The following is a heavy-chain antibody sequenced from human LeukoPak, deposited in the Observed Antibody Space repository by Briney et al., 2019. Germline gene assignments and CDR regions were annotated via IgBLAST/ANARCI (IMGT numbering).Heavy chain of an antibody. Sequence: GGSLRLSCAASGFTFSSYSMNWVRQAPGKGLEWVAVISYDGSNKYYADSVKGRFTISRDNSKNTLYLQMNSLRTEDTAVYYCARDPFWSGYFDYWGQGTLVTVSS. CDR3: ARDPFWSGYFDY. V-gene: IGHV3-30*03. CDR1: GFTFSSYS. D-gene: IGHD3-3*01. CDR2: ISYDGSNK. J-gene: IGHJ4*02.